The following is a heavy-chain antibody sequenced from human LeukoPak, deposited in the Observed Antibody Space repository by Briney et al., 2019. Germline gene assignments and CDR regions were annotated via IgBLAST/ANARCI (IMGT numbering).Heavy chain of an antibody. CDR2: ISGSGGST. CDR3: AKGHSGYDYEVDY. D-gene: IGHD5-12*01. J-gene: IGHJ4*02. Sequence: GGSLRLSCAASGFTFNTYAMNWVRQAPGKGLEWVSAISGSGGSTYYADSVKGRFTISRDNSKNTLYLQMNSLRAEDTAVYYCAKGHSGYDYEVDYWGQGTLVTVSS. CDR1: GFTFNTYA. V-gene: IGHV3-23*01.